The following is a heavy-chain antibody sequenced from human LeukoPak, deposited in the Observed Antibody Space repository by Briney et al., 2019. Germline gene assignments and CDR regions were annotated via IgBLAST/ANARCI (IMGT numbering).Heavy chain of an antibody. Sequence: GASVKVSCKASGYTFTSYYMHWVRQAPGQGLEWMGWIKPNSGGTNYAQKFQGRVTMTRDTSISTAYMELSRLRSDDTAVYYCARDRAVATIGGVDYWGQGTLVTVSS. CDR1: GYTFTSYY. CDR2: IKPNSGGT. D-gene: IGHD5-12*01. CDR3: ARDRAVATIGGVDY. J-gene: IGHJ4*02. V-gene: IGHV1-2*02.